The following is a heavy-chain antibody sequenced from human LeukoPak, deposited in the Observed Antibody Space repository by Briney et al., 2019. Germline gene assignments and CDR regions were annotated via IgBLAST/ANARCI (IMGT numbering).Heavy chain of an antibody. Sequence: GGSLRLSCAASGFTFSSYEMNWVRQAPGKGLEWVSYISSSGSTIYYADSVKGRFTISRDNSKSTLYLQMNSLRAEDTAVYYCAKVRWDNSGWYYLDYWGQGTLVTVSS. V-gene: IGHV3-48*03. D-gene: IGHD6-19*01. CDR2: ISSSGSTI. J-gene: IGHJ4*02. CDR3: AKVRWDNSGWYYLDY. CDR1: GFTFSSYE.